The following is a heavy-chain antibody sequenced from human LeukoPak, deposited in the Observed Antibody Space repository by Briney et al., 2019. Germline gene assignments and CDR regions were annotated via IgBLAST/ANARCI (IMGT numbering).Heavy chain of an antibody. D-gene: IGHD6-6*01. J-gene: IGHJ4*02. V-gene: IGHV4-4*07. CDR2: IYTSGST. Sequence: SETLSLTCTVSSGSLGSYYWTWLRQPAGKGLEWIGHIYTSGSTNYNPPLKSRVTMSVDTSKNQFSLKLNSVTAADTAFYYCAREYSSSSGKALDYWGQGTLVTVSS. CDR3: AREYSSSSGKALDY. CDR1: SGSLGSYY.